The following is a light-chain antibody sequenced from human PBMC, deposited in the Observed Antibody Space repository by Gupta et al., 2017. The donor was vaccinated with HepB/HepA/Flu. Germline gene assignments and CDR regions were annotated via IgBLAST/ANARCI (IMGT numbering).Light chain of an antibody. V-gene: IGLV1-47*01. CDR2: KSN. CDR1: SSNIGSHY. J-gene: IGLJ3*02. Sequence: QSVLIPPPSASGAPGQRVTPSCSGSSSNIGSHYIYWYQQLPGTAPKLLIYKSNQRPSGVPDRFSGSKSGTSASLAISGLRSEDEADYYCSAWDNSLTGWMFGGGTKLTVL. CDR3: SAWDNSLTGWM.